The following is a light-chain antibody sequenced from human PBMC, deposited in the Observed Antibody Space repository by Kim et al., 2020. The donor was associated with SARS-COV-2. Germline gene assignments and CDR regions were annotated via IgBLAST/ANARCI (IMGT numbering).Light chain of an antibody. V-gene: IGLV2-8*01. Sequence: GQSVTISCTGASSDVGAYNYVSWYQQHPGKAPILIISEVSKRPSGVPDRFSGSKSGNTASLTVSGLQTDDEADYYCCSYAGINTYVFGTGTKVTVL. J-gene: IGLJ1*01. CDR2: EVS. CDR1: SSDVGAYNY. CDR3: CSYAGINTYV.